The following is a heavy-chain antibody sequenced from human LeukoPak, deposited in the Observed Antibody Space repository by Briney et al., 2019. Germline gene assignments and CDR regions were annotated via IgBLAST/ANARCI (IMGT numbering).Heavy chain of an antibody. Sequence: SETLSLTCAVYGGSFSGYYWSWIRQPPGKGLEWIGEINHSGSTNYNPSLKSRVTISVDTSKNQFSLKLSSVTAADTAVYYCARDASYDSSGYSNWGQGTLVTVSS. J-gene: IGHJ4*02. CDR2: INHSGST. CDR3: ARDASYDSSGYSN. D-gene: IGHD3-22*01. CDR1: GGSFSGYY. V-gene: IGHV4-34*01.